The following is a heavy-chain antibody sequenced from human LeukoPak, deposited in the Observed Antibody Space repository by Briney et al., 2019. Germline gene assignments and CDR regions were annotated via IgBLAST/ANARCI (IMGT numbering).Heavy chain of an antibody. D-gene: IGHD6-19*01. CDR3: ARYSGWYLVPDY. CDR1: GGSISSGGYS. CDR2: INHSGGT. V-gene: IGHV4-34*01. J-gene: IGHJ4*02. Sequence: TSETLSLTCAVSGGSISSGGYSWSWIRQPPGKGLEWIGEINHSGGTNYNPSLKSRVTISVDTSKNQFSLKLSSVTAADTAVYYCARYSGWYLVPDYWGQGTLVTVSS.